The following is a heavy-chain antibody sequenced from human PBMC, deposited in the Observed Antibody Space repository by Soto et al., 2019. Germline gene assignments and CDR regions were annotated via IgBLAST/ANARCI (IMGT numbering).Heavy chain of an antibody. V-gene: IGHV4-30-4*01. J-gene: IGHJ5*02. D-gene: IGHD1-1*01. CDR1: GGSISSDDYY. CDR3: VRESTTSGPNWFDT. CDR2: IHSSGSI. Sequence: SETLSLTCTVSGGSISSDDYYWSWIRQAPGRGLEWIGYIHSSGSIYYNPSLKSRVTISVDRSENQFSLKLTSVTAADTAVYYCVRESTTSGPNWFDTWGPGILVTVSS.